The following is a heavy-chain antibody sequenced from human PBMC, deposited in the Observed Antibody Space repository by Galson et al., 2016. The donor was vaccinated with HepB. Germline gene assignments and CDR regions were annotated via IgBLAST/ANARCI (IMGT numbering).Heavy chain of an antibody. CDR1: GFTLNNYA. D-gene: IGHD4-17*01. Sequence: SLRLSCAASGFTLNNYAMSWVRQAPGKGLEWVSSISGSGGSTYYADSVKGRFTISRDNSNNTLYVQMSSLRGEVTAIYYCAKVTAVSTSLSNYAMDVWGQGTTVTVSS. V-gene: IGHV3-23*01. J-gene: IGHJ6*02. CDR2: ISGSGGST. CDR3: AKVTAVSTSLSNYAMDV.